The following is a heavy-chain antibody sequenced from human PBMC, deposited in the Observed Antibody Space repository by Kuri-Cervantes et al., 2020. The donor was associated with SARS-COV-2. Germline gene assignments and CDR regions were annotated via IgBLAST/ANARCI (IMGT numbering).Heavy chain of an antibody. Sequence: GESLKISCAASGFTFSSYAMHWVRQAPGKGLEWVAVISYDGSSKYYADSVKGRFTISRDNSKNTLYLQMNSLRAEDTAVYYCARELTTAAFDIWGQGTMVTVSS. CDR1: GFTFSSYA. CDR3: ARELTTAAFDI. J-gene: IGHJ3*02. V-gene: IGHV3-30-3*01. D-gene: IGHD2/OR15-2a*01. CDR2: ISYDGSSK.